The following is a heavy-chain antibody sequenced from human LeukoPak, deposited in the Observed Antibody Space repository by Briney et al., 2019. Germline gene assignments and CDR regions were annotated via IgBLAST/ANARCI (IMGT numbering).Heavy chain of an antibody. D-gene: IGHD2-15*01. J-gene: IGHJ4*02. CDR2: ISSSSSYI. V-gene: IGHV3-21*01. CDR3: ARGCGGSCYFFDY. CDR1: GFTFSSYS. Sequence: GGSLRLSCAASGFTFSSYSMNWVRQAPGKGLEWVSSISSSSSYIYYADSVKGRFTISRDNAKNSLYLQMNSLRAEDTAVYHCARGCGGSCYFFDYWGQGTLVTVSS.